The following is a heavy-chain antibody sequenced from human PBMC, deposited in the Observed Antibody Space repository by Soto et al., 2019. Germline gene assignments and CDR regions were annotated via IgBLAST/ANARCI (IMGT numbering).Heavy chain of an antibody. J-gene: IGHJ4*02. CDR2: IWYDGSNK. D-gene: IGHD2-15*01. CDR1: GFTFSSYG. CDR3: ARDVLLLNYFDY. Sequence: GGSLRLSCAASGFTFSSYGMHWVRQAPGKGLEWVAVIWYDGSNKYYADSVKGRFTISRDNSKNTLYLQMNSLRAEDTAVYYCARDVLLLNYFDYWGQGTLVTVSS. V-gene: IGHV3-33*01.